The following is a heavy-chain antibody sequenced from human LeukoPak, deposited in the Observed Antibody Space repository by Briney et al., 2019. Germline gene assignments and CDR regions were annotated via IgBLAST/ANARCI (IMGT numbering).Heavy chain of an antibody. CDR1: GFTFSSYE. CDR2: ISSSGSTI. Sequence: GGSLRLSCAASGFTFSSYEMNCVRQAPGKGLEWVSYISSSGSTIYYADSVKGRFTVSRDNAKNSLYLQMNSLRAEDTAVYYCARVGIWGSYNWFDPWGQGTLVTVSS. V-gene: IGHV3-48*03. CDR3: ARVGIWGSYNWFDP. D-gene: IGHD2/OR15-2a*01. J-gene: IGHJ5*02.